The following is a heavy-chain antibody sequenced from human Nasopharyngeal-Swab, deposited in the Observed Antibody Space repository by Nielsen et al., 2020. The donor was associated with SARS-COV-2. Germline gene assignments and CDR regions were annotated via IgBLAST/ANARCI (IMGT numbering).Heavy chain of an antibody. CDR3: AKVVRGYCGGDCPDWYFDL. V-gene: IGHV3-53*01. J-gene: IGHJ2*01. Sequence: GESLKISCAASGFTVSSNYMSWVRQAPGKGLEWVSVIYSGGSTYYADSVKGRFTISRDNSKNTLYLQMNSLRAEDTAVYYCAKVVRGYCGGDCPDWYFDLWGRGTLVTVSS. CDR2: IYSGGST. D-gene: IGHD2-21*02. CDR1: GFTVSSNY.